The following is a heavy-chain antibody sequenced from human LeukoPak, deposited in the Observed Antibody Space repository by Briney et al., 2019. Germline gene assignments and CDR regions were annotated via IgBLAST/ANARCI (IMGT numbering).Heavy chain of an antibody. J-gene: IGHJ4*02. CDR3: AKAFYYYGSGSQTFDY. Sequence: GGSLRLSCAASGFIFSNYAMNWVRQAPGKGLEWVSAISGSGGSTYYADSVKGRFTISRDNSQNTLYLQMNSLRAEDTAVYYCAKAFYYYGSGSQTFDYWGQGTLVTVSS. CDR1: GFIFSNYA. CDR2: ISGSGGST. V-gene: IGHV3-23*01. D-gene: IGHD3-10*01.